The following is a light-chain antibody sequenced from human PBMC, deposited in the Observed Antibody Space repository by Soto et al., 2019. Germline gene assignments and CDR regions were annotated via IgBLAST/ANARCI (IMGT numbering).Light chain of an antibody. CDR3: SSYTGSSTHV. V-gene: IGLV2-14*01. CDR2: DVS. CDR1: SSDVGGYNY. Sequence: QSVLTQPASVSASPGQSITISCTGTSSDVGGYNYVSWYQQHPGKAPKLMIYDVSSRPSGVSDRFSGSKSGNTASLTISGLQAEDEADYYCSSYTGSSTHVFGTGTKLTVL. J-gene: IGLJ1*01.